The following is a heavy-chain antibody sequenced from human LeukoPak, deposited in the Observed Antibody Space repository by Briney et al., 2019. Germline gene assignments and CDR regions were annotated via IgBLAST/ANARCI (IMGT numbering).Heavy chain of an antibody. CDR2: IYPGDSDT. V-gene: IGHV5-51*01. Sequence: GESLKISCKGSGYSFSDFWIVWVRQMPGQGLEWMGIIYPGDSDTRYSPSFQGQVTISADRSISTAYLQWSSLKASDTAMYYCARGFYGGYYYYYYMDVWGKGTTVTVSS. CDR3: ARGFYGGYYYYYYMDV. J-gene: IGHJ6*03. D-gene: IGHD4/OR15-4a*01. CDR1: GYSFSDFW.